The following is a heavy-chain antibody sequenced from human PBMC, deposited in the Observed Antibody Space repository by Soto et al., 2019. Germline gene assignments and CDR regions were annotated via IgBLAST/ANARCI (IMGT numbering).Heavy chain of an antibody. CDR1: GFSFNTFD. D-gene: IGHD5-12*01. V-gene: IGHV3-23*01. J-gene: IGHJ4*02. CDR3: TKGAWLDY. CDR2: ILGRDDTT. Sequence: EVQVLESGGDLVEPGGSLRLSCAASGFSFNTFDMSWVRQAPGKGLEGVSVILGRDDTTYYADSVKGRFTISRDTFKNTLHLQMNSLRVEDTALYFCTKGAWLDYWGQGTLVTVSS.